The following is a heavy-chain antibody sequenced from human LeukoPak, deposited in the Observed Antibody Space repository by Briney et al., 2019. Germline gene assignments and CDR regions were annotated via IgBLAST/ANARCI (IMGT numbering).Heavy chain of an antibody. V-gene: IGHV3-73*01. CDR3: TRPELWSGQPMDV. CDR1: GFTFSGSA. Sequence: VGSLRLSCAASGFTFSGSAMHWVRQASGKGLEWVGRIRSKANSYATAYAASVKGRFTTSRDDSKNTAYLQMNSLKTEDTAVYYCTRPELWSGQPMDVWGKGTTVTVSS. D-gene: IGHD3-3*01. CDR2: IRSKANSYAT. J-gene: IGHJ6*03.